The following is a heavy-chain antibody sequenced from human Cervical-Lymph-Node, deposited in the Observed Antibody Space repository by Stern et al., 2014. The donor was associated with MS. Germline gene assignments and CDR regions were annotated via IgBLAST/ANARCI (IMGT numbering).Heavy chain of an antibody. CDR3: AREVTMVGFDP. D-gene: IGHD3-10*02. CDR2: IIPICGTP. Sequence: VQLEESGAEVKKPGSSVKVSCKASGGTVSSHTISWVRQAPGQGLEWMGGIIPICGTPNYAQKFQGRVTITADKSTSTAYLELNSLRSDDTAVYYCAREVTMVGFDPWGQGTLVTVSS. CDR1: GGTVSSHT. J-gene: IGHJ5*02. V-gene: IGHV1-69*06.